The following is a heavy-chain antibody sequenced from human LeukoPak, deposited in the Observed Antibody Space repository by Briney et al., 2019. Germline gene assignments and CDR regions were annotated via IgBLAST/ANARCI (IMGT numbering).Heavy chain of an antibody. CDR3: ARDGGPLSSGWYLGSGVGAASAHRGPPQVFNWFDP. CDR1: GYTFTSYG. J-gene: IGHJ5*02. Sequence: GASVKVSCKASGYTFTSYGISWVRQAPGQGLEWMGWISAYNGNTNYAQNLQGRVTMTTDTSTSTAYMELRSLRSDDTAVYYCARDGGPLSSGWYLGSGVGAASAHRGPPQVFNWFDPWGQGTLVTVSS. CDR2: ISAYNGNT. V-gene: IGHV1-18*01. D-gene: IGHD6-19*01.